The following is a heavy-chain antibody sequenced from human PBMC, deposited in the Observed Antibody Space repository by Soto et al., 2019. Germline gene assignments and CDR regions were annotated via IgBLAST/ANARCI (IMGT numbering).Heavy chain of an antibody. CDR1: GFSFSDHY. Sequence: EVQLVESGGGLVQPGGSLRLSCAASGFSFSDHYMEWVRQAPGKGLEWVGRIRNKANSYTTQYAAAVRGRFTLSRDDSKNSLFLQMNSLITECAAIYYCARTIMYSAPHYFDYSGQGTLVTVSS. J-gene: IGHJ4*02. CDR3: ARTIMYSAPHYFDY. CDR2: IRNKANSYTT. D-gene: IGHD1-26*01. V-gene: IGHV3-72*01.